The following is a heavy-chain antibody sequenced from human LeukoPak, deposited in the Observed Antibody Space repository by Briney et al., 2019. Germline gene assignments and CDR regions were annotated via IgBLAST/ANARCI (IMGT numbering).Heavy chain of an antibody. Sequence: SQTLSLTCTISGGSISSGGYYWSWIRQHPGKGLEWFGYIYYSGSTYHNPSLKSRVTISVDTSKNQFSLKLSSVTAADTAVYYCARFRYYDFWSGYYKTNWFDPWGQGTLVTVSS. CDR1: GGSISSGGYY. V-gene: IGHV4-31*03. D-gene: IGHD3-3*01. CDR3: ARFRYYDFWSGYYKTNWFDP. J-gene: IGHJ5*02. CDR2: IYYSGST.